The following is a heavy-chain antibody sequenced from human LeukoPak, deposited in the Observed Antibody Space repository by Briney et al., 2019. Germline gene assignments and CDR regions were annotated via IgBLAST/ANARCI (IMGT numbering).Heavy chain of an antibody. J-gene: IGHJ4*02. V-gene: IGHV4-34*01. Sequence: KTSETLSLTCAVYGGSFSGYYWSWIRQPPGKGLEWIGSIYHSGSTYYNPSLKSRVTISVDTSKNQFSLKLSSVTAADTAVYYCARTLVGATTNWGQGTLVTVSS. CDR3: ARTLVGATTN. CDR1: GGSFSGYY. D-gene: IGHD1-26*01. CDR2: IYHSGST.